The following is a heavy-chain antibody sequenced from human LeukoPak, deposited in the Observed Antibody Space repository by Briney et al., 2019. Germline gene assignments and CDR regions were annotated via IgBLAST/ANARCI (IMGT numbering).Heavy chain of an antibody. CDR3: ASLDTAMDPYNWFDP. CDR2: IYYSGTT. CDR1: GGSISSSSYY. D-gene: IGHD5-18*01. Sequence: SETLSLTCTVSGGSISSSSYYWGWIRQPPGKGLEWIGSIYYSGTTYYNPSLKSRVTMSVDTSKNQFSLRLSSVTAADTAVYYCASLDTAMDPYNWFDPWGQGTLVTVSS. V-gene: IGHV4-39*01. J-gene: IGHJ5*02.